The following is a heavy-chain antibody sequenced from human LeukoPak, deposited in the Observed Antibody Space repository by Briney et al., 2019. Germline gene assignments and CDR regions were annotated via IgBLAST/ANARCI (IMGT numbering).Heavy chain of an antibody. D-gene: IGHD4-4*01. Sequence: GALVKPSCKPSGATFARYAISWVRQAPGHGLEWRGRIIPILGIANYAQKFKGRVTITADKSTSTAYMELSSLRSEDTAVYYCARELTTVTTNYYYSYGMDVWGQGTTVTVSS. V-gene: IGHV1-69*04. CDR2: IIPILGIA. J-gene: IGHJ6*02. CDR3: ARELTTVTTNYYYSYGMDV. CDR1: GATFARYA.